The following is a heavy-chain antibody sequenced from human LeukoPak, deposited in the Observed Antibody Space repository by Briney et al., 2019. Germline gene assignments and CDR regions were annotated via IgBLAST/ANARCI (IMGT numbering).Heavy chain of an antibody. CDR3: ARVRRIAAAATGYYYGMDV. V-gene: IGHV4-4*07. Sequence: SETLSLTCTVSGGSLSRYYWSWIREPAGKGRECVGRIYTIGSTNYNPSLKSRVTISVDTSKNQFSLKLSSLTAADTAVYYCARVRRIAAAATGYYYGMDVWGQGTTVTVFS. CDR2: IYTIGST. D-gene: IGHD6-13*01. CDR1: GGSLSRYY. J-gene: IGHJ6*02.